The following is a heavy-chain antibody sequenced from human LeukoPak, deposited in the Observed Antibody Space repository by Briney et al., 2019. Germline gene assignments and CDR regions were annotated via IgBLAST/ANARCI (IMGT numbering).Heavy chain of an antibody. J-gene: IGHJ5*02. Sequence: SETLSLTCAVYGGSFSGYYWSWIRQPPGKGLEWIGEINHSGSTNYNPSLKSRVTISVDTSKNQFSLKLSSVTAADTAVYYCARGPPFRGSQGWFDPWGQGTLVTVSS. V-gene: IGHV4-34*01. D-gene: IGHD1-26*01. CDR3: ARGPPFRGSQGWFDP. CDR1: GGSFSGYY. CDR2: INHSGST.